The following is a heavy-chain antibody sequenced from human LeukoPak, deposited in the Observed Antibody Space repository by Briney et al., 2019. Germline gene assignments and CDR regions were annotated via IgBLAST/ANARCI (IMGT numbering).Heavy chain of an antibody. CDR3: ARVPNSGWYYFDY. V-gene: IGHV4-59*01. D-gene: IGHD6-19*01. CDR1: GGSISSYY. Sequence: KPSETLSLTCTVSGGSISSYYWSWIRQPPGKGLEWIGYIYYSGSTSYNPSLKSRVTISVGTSKNQFSLKLSSVAAADTAVHYCARVPNSGWYYFDYWGQGTLVTVSS. J-gene: IGHJ4*02. CDR2: IYYSGST.